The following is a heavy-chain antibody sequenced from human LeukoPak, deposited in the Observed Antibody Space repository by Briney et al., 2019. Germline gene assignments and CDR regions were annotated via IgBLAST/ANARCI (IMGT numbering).Heavy chain of an antibody. CDR1: GFTFSSYW. V-gene: IGHV3-7*01. CDR2: IKQDGSEK. CDR3: ARDFWDSSGWHSPGHYDY. Sequence: GGSLRLSCAASGFTFSSYWMSWVRQAPGKGLEWVAHIKQDGSEKYYVDSVKGRFTISRDNAKNSLYLQMNSLRAEDTAVYYCARDFWDSSGWHSPGHYDYWGQGTLVTVSS. J-gene: IGHJ4*02. D-gene: IGHD6-19*01.